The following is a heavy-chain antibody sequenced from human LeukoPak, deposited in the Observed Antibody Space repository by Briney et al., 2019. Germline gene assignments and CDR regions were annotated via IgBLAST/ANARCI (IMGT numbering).Heavy chain of an antibody. J-gene: IGHJ4*02. CDR1: GFTFSSYA. D-gene: IGHD3-22*01. V-gene: IGHV3-23*01. CDR2: ITGSGDST. CDR3: ARRSSSGGYFDY. Sequence: GGSLRLSCAASGFTFSSYAMSWVRQAPGKGLEWVSAITGSGDSTYYADSVKGRFTFSRDSSKNTLYLQMNSLRAEDTAVYYCARRSSSGGYFDYWGQGTLVTLSS.